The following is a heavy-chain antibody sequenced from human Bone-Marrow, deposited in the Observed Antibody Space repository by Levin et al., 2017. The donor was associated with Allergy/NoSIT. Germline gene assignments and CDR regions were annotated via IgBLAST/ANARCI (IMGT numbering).Heavy chain of an antibody. V-gene: IGHV3-30*04. CDR2: ISYDGSNK. Sequence: LSLTCAASGFTFSSYAMHWVRQAPGKGLEWVAVISYDGSNKYYADSVKGRFTISRDNSKNTLYLQMNSLRAEDTAVYYCARDSLPQRIQLWFSAFDIWGQGTMVTVSS. CDR1: GFTFSSYA. J-gene: IGHJ3*02. CDR3: ARDSLPQRIQLWFSAFDI. D-gene: IGHD5-18*01.